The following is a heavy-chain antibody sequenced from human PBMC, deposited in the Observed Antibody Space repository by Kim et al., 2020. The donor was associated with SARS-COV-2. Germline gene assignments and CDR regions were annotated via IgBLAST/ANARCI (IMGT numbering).Heavy chain of an antibody. V-gene: IGHV1-8*01. D-gene: IGHD1-7*01. CDR1: GYTFTSYD. J-gene: IGHJ6*02. CDR2: MNPNSGNT. CDR3: ARGGHQGGTLRMSLYYYYGMDV. Sequence: ASVKVSCKASGYTFTSYDINWVRQATGQGLEWMGWMNPNSGNTGYAQKFQGRVTMTRNTSISTAYMELSSLRSEDTAVYYCARGGHQGGTLRMSLYYYYGMDVWCQGTTVTVSS.